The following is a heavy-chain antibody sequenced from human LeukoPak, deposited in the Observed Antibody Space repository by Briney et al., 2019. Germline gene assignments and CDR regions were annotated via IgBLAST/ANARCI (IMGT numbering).Heavy chain of an antibody. Sequence: GGSLSLSCAASGLTFSSYSMNWVRQAPGKGLEWVSAISGSGGSTYYADSVKGRFTISRDNSKNTLYLQMNSLRAEDTAVYYCAKDLLVGATRAPFDYWGQGTLVSVSS. CDR3: AKDLLVGATRAPFDY. J-gene: IGHJ4*02. D-gene: IGHD1-26*01. CDR1: GLTFSSYS. CDR2: ISGSGGST. V-gene: IGHV3-23*01.